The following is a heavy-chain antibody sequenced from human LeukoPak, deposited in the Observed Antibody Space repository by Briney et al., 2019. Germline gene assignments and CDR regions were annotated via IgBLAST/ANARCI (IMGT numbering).Heavy chain of an antibody. J-gene: IGHJ3*02. CDR1: GYSISSGYY. D-gene: IGHD2-15*01. CDR2: IYHSGST. Sequence: ASETLSLTRTVSGYSISSGYYWGWIRQPPGKGLEWIGSIYHSGSTYYNPSLKSRVTISVDTSKNQFSLKLSSVTAADTAVYYCARDEVVAHAFDIWGQGTMVTVSS. CDR3: ARDEVVAHAFDI. V-gene: IGHV4-38-2*02.